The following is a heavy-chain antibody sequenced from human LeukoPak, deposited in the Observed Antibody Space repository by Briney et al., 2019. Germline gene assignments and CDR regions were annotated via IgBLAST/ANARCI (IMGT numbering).Heavy chain of an antibody. V-gene: IGHV1-8*03. Sequence: ASVKVSCKASGYTFTSYDINWVRQATGQGLEWMGWMNPNSGNTGYAQKFQGRVTITRNTSISTAYMELSSLRSEDTAVYYCAREEHFWSGYYSYWGQGTLVTVSS. CDR2: MNPNSGNT. CDR1: GYTFTSYD. J-gene: IGHJ4*02. D-gene: IGHD3-3*02. CDR3: AREEHFWSGYYSY.